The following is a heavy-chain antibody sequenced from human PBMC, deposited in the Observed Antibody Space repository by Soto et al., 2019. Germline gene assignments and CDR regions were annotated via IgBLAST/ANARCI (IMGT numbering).Heavy chain of an antibody. J-gene: IGHJ3*02. CDR1: GGFVSSGSYY. Sequence: QVQLQQWGAGLLKPSETLSLTCAVYGGFVSSGSYYWSWIRQPPGKGLEWIGEMSHSGGTHFNPSLKSRVTISVDTSQNQFSLKMSSVTAADTALYYCARVARGTATTVVDAFDIWGPGTMVTVSS. D-gene: IGHD1-1*01. V-gene: IGHV4-34*01. CDR2: MSHSGGT. CDR3: ARVARGTATTVVDAFDI.